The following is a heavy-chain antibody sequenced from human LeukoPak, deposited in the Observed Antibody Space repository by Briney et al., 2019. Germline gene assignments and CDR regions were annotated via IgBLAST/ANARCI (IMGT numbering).Heavy chain of an antibody. V-gene: IGHV4-39*01. CDR3: ARHKHLSRYYYGSGSHPVRRAFDI. D-gene: IGHD3-10*01. Sequence: PSETLSLTCTVSGDSIRSNSYYWGWIRQPPGKGLEWIGSVYYDGNTYDNPSLKSRVTISEDTSNSQFSLKLSSVTAADTAVYYCARHKHLSRYYYGSGSHPVRRAFDIWGQGTMVTVSS. CDR2: VYYDGNT. CDR1: GDSIRSNSYY. J-gene: IGHJ3*02.